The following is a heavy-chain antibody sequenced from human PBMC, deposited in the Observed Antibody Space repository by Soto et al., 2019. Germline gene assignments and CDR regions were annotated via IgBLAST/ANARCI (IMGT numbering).Heavy chain of an antibody. D-gene: IGHD1-20*01. J-gene: IGHJ4*02. CDR3: ARSGYNWNDGARGYFDY. CDR1: GFTLSSYE. V-gene: IGHV3-48*03. CDR2: ISSSGRTI. Sequence: EVQLVESGGGLVQPGGSLRLSCAASGFTLSSYEMNWVRQAPGKGLEWVSYISSSGRTIYYADSVKGRFTISRDNAKNSLYLQMNSLRAEDTAVYYCARSGYNWNDGARGYFDYWGQGTLVTVSS.